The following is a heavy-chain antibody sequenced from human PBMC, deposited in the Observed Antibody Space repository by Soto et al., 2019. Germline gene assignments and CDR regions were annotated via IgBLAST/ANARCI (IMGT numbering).Heavy chain of an antibody. CDR3: AKDKYSSGWYPYYYYYGMDV. CDR1: GFIFSNYG. Sequence: GGSLRLSCVVSGFIFSNYGFHWVRQAPCKGLEWVAVISYDGSHKYYTDSVKGRFTISRDNSKNTVSLQMNNLRPDDTAVYYCAKDKYSSGWYPYYYYYGMDVWGQGTTVTVYS. J-gene: IGHJ6*01. V-gene: IGHV3-30*18. D-gene: IGHD6-19*01. CDR2: ISYDGSHK.